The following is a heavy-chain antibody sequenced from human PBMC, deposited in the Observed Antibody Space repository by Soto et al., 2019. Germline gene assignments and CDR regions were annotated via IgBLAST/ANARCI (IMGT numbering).Heavy chain of an antibody. CDR2: IIPIFGTA. Sequence: QVQLVQSGAEVKKPGSSVKVSCKASGGTFSSYASSWVRQAPGQGLEWMGGIIPIFGTANYAQKFQGRVTIPADESTSTAYMELSSLRSEDTAVYYCASHSYGDFPHYYHGMDVWGQGTTVTVSS. D-gene: IGHD5-18*01. V-gene: IGHV1-69*12. CDR3: ASHSYGDFPHYYHGMDV. CDR1: GGTFSSYA. J-gene: IGHJ6*02.